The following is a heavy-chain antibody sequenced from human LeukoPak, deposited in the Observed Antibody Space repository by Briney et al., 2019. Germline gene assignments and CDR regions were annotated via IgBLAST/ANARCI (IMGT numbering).Heavy chain of an antibody. CDR2: FIPLCGTA. D-gene: IGHD6-13*01. CDR1: LGTFSSYA. CDR3: GRTYRAASGRDYNYYYMDV. J-gene: IGHJ6*03. Sequence: SVKVSRKHSLGTFSSYALSWVLEAPGPRHECMGGFIPLCGTANYAQKFQGRLTITTDESTSTAYMELSSLRSEDTAVYYRGRTYRAASGRDYNYYYMDVWGKGTTVPVPS. V-gene: IGHV1-69*05.